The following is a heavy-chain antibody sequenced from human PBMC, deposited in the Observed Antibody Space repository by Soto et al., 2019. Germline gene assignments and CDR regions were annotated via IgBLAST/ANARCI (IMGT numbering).Heavy chain of an antibody. CDR3: ARPYCSGGSCYDWISGFDP. CDR1: GGSISSYY. J-gene: IGHJ5*02. D-gene: IGHD2-15*01. CDR2: IYYSGST. Sequence: SETLSLTCTVSGGSISSYYWSWIRQPPGKGLEWIGYIYYSGSTNYNPSLKSRVTISVDTSKNQFSLNLSSVTAADTAVYYCARPYCSGGSCYDWISGFDPWGQGTLVTVSS. V-gene: IGHV4-59*08.